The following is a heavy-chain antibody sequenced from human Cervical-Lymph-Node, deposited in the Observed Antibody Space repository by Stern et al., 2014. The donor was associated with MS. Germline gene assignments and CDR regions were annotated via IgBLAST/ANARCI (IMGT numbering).Heavy chain of an antibody. CDR2: IYWDDDK. V-gene: IGHV2-5*02. CDR3: AHRDSVLASFNY. CDR1: GFSLSTTGVG. D-gene: IGHD5/OR15-5a*01. J-gene: IGHJ4*02. Sequence: QITLKESGPTLVKSTQTLTLTCTFSGFSLSTTGVGVGWIRQHPGKALEWLAPIYWDDDKRYSPSLRSRLIITKDTSKNQVVLTVTNMDPVDTATYYCAHRDSVLASFNYWGLGTLVTVSS.